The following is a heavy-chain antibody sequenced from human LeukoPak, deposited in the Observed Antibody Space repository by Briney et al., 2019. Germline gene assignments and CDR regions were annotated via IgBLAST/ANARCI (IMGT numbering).Heavy chain of an antibody. CDR1: GFTFSSYW. CDR2: ISSSSSTI. J-gene: IGHJ5*02. CDR3: ARDTDDYVWGSYRPTP. D-gene: IGHD3-16*02. Sequence: GGSLRLSCAASGFTFSSYWMSWVRQAPGKGLEWVSYISSSSSTIYYADSVKGRFTISRDNAKNSLYLQMNSLRDEDTAVYYCARDTDDYVWGSYRPTPWGQGTLVTVSS. V-gene: IGHV3-48*02.